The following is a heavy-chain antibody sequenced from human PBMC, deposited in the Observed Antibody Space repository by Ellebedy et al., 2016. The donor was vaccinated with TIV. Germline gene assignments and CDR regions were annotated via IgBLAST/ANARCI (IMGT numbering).Heavy chain of an antibody. D-gene: IGHD3-22*01. CDR2: ITGSGSNT. CDR1: GFTLSSYA. J-gene: IGHJ4*02. CDR3: AKHRRESSGYHFEN. V-gene: IGHV3-23*01. Sequence: PGGSLRLSCAASGFTLSSYAMSWVRQAPGKGLEWVSSITGSGSNTYYADSVKGRFTISRDNSKNTLDVQMNSLRVEDTAVYHCAKHRRESSGYHFENWGQGILVTVSS.